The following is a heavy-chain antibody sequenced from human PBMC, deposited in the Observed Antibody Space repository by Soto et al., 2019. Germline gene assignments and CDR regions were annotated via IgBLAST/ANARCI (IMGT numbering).Heavy chain of an antibody. V-gene: IGHV5-51*01. Sequence: GESLKISCKGSGYSFTSYWIDWVRQMPGKGLEWMGIIYPGDSDTRYSPSFQGQVTISADKSISTAYLQWSSLKASDTAMYYCAIQGDQQLVRNNAFDIWGQGTMVTVSS. CDR1: GYSFTSYW. CDR2: IYPGDSDT. J-gene: IGHJ3*02. CDR3: AIQGDQQLVRNNAFDI. D-gene: IGHD6-13*01.